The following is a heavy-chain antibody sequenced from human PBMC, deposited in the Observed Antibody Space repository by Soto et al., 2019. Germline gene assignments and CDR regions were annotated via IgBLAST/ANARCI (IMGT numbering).Heavy chain of an antibody. CDR1: GFTFSSYG. V-gene: IGHV3-33*01. CDR2: IWYDGSNK. Sequence: GGSLRLSCAASGFTFSSYGMHWVRQAPGKGLEWVADIWYDGSNKYYADSVKGRFTISRDNSKNTLYLQWSSLRASDTAMYYCARPGGAVVTSISDPFDIWGQGTMVTVSS. CDR3: ARPGGAVVTSISDPFDI. D-gene: IGHD2-21*02. J-gene: IGHJ3*02.